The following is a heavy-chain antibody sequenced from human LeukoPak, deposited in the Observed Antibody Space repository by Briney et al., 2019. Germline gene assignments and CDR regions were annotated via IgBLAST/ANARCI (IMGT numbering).Heavy chain of an antibody. CDR3: AKGLLTEVAGTTWDY. V-gene: IGHV3-23*01. Sequence: GGSLRLSCAPSGFTFSSHAMSWVRQAPEKGLEWVSAISGGGDSRYYADSVKGRFTISRDNSKNTLYLQMNSLRAEDTAVYYCAKGLLTEVAGTTWDYWGQGTLVTVSS. CDR1: GFTFSSHA. CDR2: ISGGGDSR. J-gene: IGHJ4*02. D-gene: IGHD6-19*01.